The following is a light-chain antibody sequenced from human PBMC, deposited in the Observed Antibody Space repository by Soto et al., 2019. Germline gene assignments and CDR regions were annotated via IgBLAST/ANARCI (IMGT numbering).Light chain of an antibody. V-gene: IGKV1-12*01. CDR2: IAS. J-gene: IGKJ4*01. Sequence: DIQMTQSPSSVSASVGDRVTITCRASQDINSWLTWYQQKPGKAPKVLIYIASRLQSGVPSRFSGRGSGTDFSLTISNLQPEDLATYVCQQSKTFPLTFGGLTKVDIK. CDR1: QDINSW. CDR3: QQSKTFPLT.